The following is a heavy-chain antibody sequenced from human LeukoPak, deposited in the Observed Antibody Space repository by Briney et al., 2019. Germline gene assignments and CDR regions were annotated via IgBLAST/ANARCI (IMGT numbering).Heavy chain of an antibody. J-gene: IGHJ4*02. Sequence: GGSLRLSCAASGFTFSSYGMHWVRQAPGKGLEWVAVIWYDGSNKYYADSVKGRFTISRDNSKNTLYLRMNSLRAEDTAVYYCAKDRAAGTYYFDYWGQGTLVTVSS. CDR3: AKDRAAGTYYFDY. V-gene: IGHV3-33*06. CDR2: IWYDGSNK. CDR1: GFTFSSYG. D-gene: IGHD6-13*01.